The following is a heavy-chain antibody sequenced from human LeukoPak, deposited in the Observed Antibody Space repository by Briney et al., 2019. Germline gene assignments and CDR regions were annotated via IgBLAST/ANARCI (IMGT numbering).Heavy chain of an antibody. V-gene: IGHV1-69*06. D-gene: IGHD1-1*01. Sequence: SVKVSCKASGGTFSSYAISWVRQAPGQGLEWMGGIIPIFGTANYAQKFQGRVTMTEDTSTDTAYMELSSLRSEDTAVYSCATDLGWNDVRNDYWGQGTLVTVSS. CDR3: ATDLGWNDVRNDY. J-gene: IGHJ4*02. CDR2: IIPIFGTA. CDR1: GGTFSSYA.